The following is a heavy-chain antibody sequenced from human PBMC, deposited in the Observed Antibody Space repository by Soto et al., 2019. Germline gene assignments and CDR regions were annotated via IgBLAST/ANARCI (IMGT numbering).Heavy chain of an antibody. CDR3: ATSPSYYGSGSQLDS. J-gene: IGHJ4*02. V-gene: IGHV1-3*01. D-gene: IGHD3-10*01. Sequence: QVRLVQSGAEVKKPGASVKVSCKASGYSFAGFGLHWVSQAPGQSLEWMGWINAGSGDTKYSQKFQDRVTITRDTSANTAYLELSSLRSEDTAIYYCATSPSYYGSGSQLDSWGQGTLVTVSS. CDR2: INAGSGDT. CDR1: GYSFAGFG.